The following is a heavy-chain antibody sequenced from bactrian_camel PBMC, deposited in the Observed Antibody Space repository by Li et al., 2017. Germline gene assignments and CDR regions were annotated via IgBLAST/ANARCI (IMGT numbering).Heavy chain of an antibody. D-gene: IGHD7*01. CDR3: AAYGYCTGGYLEADQFAY. J-gene: IGHJ4*01. CDR2: IDKDGST. Sequence: VQLVESGGGSVQAGGSLRLSCTTSDRTLSTYCLGWFRQTPGKEGEWVAVIDKDGSTGYGDSAKGRFTITKGNAKNTPYLQMNNLRPEDSAIYFCAAYGYCTGGYLEADQFAYWGQGTQVTVS. V-gene: IGHV3S57*01. CDR1: DRTLSTYC.